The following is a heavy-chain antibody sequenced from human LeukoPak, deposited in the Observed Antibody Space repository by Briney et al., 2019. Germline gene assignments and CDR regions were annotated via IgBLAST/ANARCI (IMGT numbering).Heavy chain of an antibody. Sequence: KSGGSLRLSCAASGFTFSSYSMNWVRQAPGKGLEWVSSISSSSSYIYYADSVKGRFTISRDNAKNSLYLQMNSLRAEDTAVYYCGYYYGSGSPFDYWGQGTLVTVSS. V-gene: IGHV3-21*04. CDR2: ISSSSSYI. CDR1: GFTFSSYS. D-gene: IGHD3-10*01. J-gene: IGHJ4*02. CDR3: GYYYGSGSPFDY.